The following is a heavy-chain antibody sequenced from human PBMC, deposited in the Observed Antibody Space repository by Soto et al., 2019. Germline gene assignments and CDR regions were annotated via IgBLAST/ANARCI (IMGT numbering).Heavy chain of an antibody. J-gene: IGHJ5*02. V-gene: IGHV3-48*01. CDR2: SRRHTSVT. CDR3: GKVPDSCYYTVDR. Sequence: EVQLVESGGMLVQPGGSLRLSCAASGLTVSTSSMNWVRQAPGKGLEWISYSRRHTSVTDYADSVKGRFTISRDSAKTPLYLQMDSLRVEDTAVYYCGKVPDSCYYTVDRWGQGTMVTVSS. D-gene: IGHD3-22*01. CDR1: GLTVSTSS.